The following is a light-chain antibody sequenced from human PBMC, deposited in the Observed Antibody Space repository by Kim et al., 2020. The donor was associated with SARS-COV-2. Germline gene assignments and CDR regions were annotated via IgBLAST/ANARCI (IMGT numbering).Light chain of an antibody. CDR3: LQHSSWLT. CDR1: QSIRNY. J-gene: IGKJ4*01. V-gene: IGKV3-11*01. Sequence: SLAPGERATLSCRVSQSIRNYLAWYQLKPGQPPRLLSYDASNRATGIPGRFSGSRSGTDFTLTISSLEPEDFAVYFCLQHSSWLTFGGGTKVDIK. CDR2: DAS.